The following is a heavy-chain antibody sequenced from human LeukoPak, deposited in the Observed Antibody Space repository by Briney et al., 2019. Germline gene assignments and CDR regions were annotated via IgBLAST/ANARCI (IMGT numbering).Heavy chain of an antibody. V-gene: IGHV3-53*01. Sequence: GGSLRLSYAASGFTVITNGVSWVRQAPREGLEWVSVLYSDGNTKYADSVQGRFTISRDNSKNTLYLEMNSLSPDDTAVYYCARGVEPLAANTLAYWGQGTLVTVSS. D-gene: IGHD1-14*01. CDR3: ARGVEPLAANTLAY. J-gene: IGHJ4*02. CDR1: GFTVITNG. CDR2: LYSDGNT.